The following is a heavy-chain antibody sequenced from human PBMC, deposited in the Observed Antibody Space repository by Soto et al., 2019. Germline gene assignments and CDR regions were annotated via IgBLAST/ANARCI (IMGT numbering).Heavy chain of an antibody. J-gene: IGHJ2*01. V-gene: IGHV1-18*01. CDR3: ARCYCTVGSCYTCWHFDL. CDR2: IGPYNGDT. Sequence: QAQLVQSGAEVKKPGASVKVSCQAGGYTFADYGISWVRQAPGQGLEWVGWIGPYNGDTNYAQNLQDRVTMTTDTSTNTAYMELRSRRSDDTALYYCARCYCTVGSCYTCWHFDLWGRGTLLTVSS. CDR1: GYTFADYG. D-gene: IGHD2-15*01.